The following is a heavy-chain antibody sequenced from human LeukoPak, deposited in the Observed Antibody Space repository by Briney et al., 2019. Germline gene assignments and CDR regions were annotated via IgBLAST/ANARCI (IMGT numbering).Heavy chain of an antibody. Sequence: GGSLRLSCAASGFSFSSYTMNWVRQAPGRGLEWVSSITSRSTYIYYADSVRGRFTVSRDNAKNALYLQMNSLRAEDTAVYFCARDLDYYDGSGYSSSALDYWGQGTLLTVSS. CDR1: GFSFSSYT. V-gene: IGHV3-21*01. D-gene: IGHD3-22*01. CDR2: ITSRSTYI. CDR3: ARDLDYYDGSGYSSSALDY. J-gene: IGHJ4*02.